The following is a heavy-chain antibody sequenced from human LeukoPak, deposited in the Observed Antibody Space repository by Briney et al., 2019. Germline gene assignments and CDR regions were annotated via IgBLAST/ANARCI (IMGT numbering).Heavy chain of an antibody. CDR3: ARDDYGDPTYYYGMDV. Sequence: SETLSLTCTVSGGSISSSSYYWGWIRQPPGKGLEWIGYIYYSGSTNYNPSLKSRVTISVDTSKNQFSLKLSSVTAADTAVYYCARDDYGDPTYYYGMDVWGQGTTVTVSS. J-gene: IGHJ6*02. CDR1: GGSISSSSYY. V-gene: IGHV4-61*01. CDR2: IYYSGST. D-gene: IGHD4-17*01.